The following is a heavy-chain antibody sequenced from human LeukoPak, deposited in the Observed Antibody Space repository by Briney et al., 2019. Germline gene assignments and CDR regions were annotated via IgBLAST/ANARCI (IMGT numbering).Heavy chain of an antibody. V-gene: IGHV1-69*13. CDR3: ARNYGGKGFDD. CDR2: IIPIFGTA. CDR1: GGTFSSYA. Sequence: SVKLSCKASGGTFSSYAISWVRQAPGQGLEWMGGIIPIFGTANYSQKFQVRVTITADEATSTAYMELSSLRSEDTAVYDCARNYGGKGFDDWGQGTLVTVSS. J-gene: IGHJ4*02. D-gene: IGHD4-23*01.